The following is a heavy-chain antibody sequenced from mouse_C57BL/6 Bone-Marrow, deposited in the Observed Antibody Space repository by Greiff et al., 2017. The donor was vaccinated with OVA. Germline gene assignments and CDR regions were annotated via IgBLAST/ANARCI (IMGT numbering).Heavy chain of an antibody. CDR3: ARGYYYVWFAY. V-gene: IGHV5-4*01. J-gene: IGHJ3*01. CDR2: ISDGGSYT. CDR1: GFTFSSYA. D-gene: IGHD1-1*01. Sequence: EVQVVESGGGLVKPGGSLKLSCAASGFTFSSYAMSWVRQTPEKRLEWVATISDGGSYTYYPDNVKGRFTISRDNAKNNLYLQMSHLKSEDTAMYYCARGYYYVWFAYWGQGTLVTVSA.